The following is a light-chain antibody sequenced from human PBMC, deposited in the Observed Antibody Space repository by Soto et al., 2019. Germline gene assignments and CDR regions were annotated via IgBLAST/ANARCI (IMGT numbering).Light chain of an antibody. J-gene: IGKJ3*01. V-gene: IGKV1-39*01. Sequence: DIQLTQSPSSLSASVGDRVTITCRASQSIDIYLNCYQQKPGKDPKLLIYTASSLPNGVPSTFSGCGSGTDFTLTISSLQPEDFATYYCQQSYSAPFTFGPGTKVDIK. CDR2: TAS. CDR1: QSIDIY. CDR3: QQSYSAPFT.